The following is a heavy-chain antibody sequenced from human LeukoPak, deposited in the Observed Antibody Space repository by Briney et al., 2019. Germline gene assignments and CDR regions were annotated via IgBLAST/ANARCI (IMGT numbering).Heavy chain of an antibody. CDR2: INLHGSVI. J-gene: IGHJ4*02. Sequence: PGGSLRLSCAASGFTFSGYWMSWIRQAPGKGLEWVANINLHGSVIHYVDSVEGRFTISRDNAKNLLYLQMNYLRAEDTALYYCATSDDSSGSDWGQGTLVTVSS. V-gene: IGHV3-7*01. CDR3: ATSDDSSGSD. D-gene: IGHD3-22*01. CDR1: GFTFSGYW.